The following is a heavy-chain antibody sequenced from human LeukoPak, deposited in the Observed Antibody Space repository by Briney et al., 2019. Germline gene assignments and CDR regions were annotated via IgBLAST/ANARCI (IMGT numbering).Heavy chain of an antibody. CDR2: ISYDGSNK. V-gene: IGHV3-30*18. Sequence: GRSLRLSCAASGFTFSSYGMHWVRQAPGKGLEWVAVISYDGSNKYYADSVKGRFTISRDNSKNTLYLQMNSLRAEDTAVYYCAKDLAYYYDSSGPLDYWGQGTLVTVSS. CDR1: GFTFSSYG. D-gene: IGHD3-22*01. J-gene: IGHJ4*02. CDR3: AKDLAYYYDSSGPLDY.